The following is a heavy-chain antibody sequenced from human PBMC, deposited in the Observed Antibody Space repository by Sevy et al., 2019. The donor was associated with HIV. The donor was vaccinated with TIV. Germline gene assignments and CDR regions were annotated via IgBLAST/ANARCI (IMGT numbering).Heavy chain of an antibody. CDR1: GYTLTELS. V-gene: IGHV1-24*01. J-gene: IGHJ6*03. D-gene: IGHD3-3*01. CDR2: FDPEDGET. Sequence: ASVKVSCKVSGYTLTELSMHWVRQAPGKGLEWMGGFDPEDGETIYAQKFQGRVTMTEDTSTDTAYMELSSLRSEDTTVYYCATGPLLGVTIFGVVTRPGDYYYMDVWGKGTTVTVSS. CDR3: ATGPLLGVTIFGVVTRPGDYYYMDV.